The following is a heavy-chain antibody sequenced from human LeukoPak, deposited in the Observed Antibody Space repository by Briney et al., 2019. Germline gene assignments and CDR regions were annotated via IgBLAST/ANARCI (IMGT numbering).Heavy chain of an antibody. CDR3: AREGKPAATPIYYYYYMDV. CDR1: GGTFSSYA. CDR2: IIPIFGTA. V-gene: IGHV1-69*13. J-gene: IGHJ6*03. D-gene: IGHD2-2*01. Sequence: SVKVSCKASGGTFSSYAISWVRQAPGQGLEWMGGIIPIFGTANYAQKFQGRVTITADGSTSTAYMELSSLRSEDTAVYYCAREGKPAATPIYYYYYMDVWGKGTTVTVSS.